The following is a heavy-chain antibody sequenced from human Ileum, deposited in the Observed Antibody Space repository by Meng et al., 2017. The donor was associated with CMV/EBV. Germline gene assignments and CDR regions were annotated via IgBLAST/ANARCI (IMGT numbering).Heavy chain of an antibody. D-gene: IGHD2-15*01. CDR2: VNVGNGNT. J-gene: IGHJ4*02. Sequence: ASVKVSCKTSGYTFPSYGITWVRQVPGQGLEWMGWVNVGNGNTDYMQKFEGRVTMTTDTSTRTAYRELRSLRSDDTAVYYCAGIYSWGYSAIEFWGQGTQVTVSS. CDR1: GYTFPSYG. CDR3: AGIYSWGYSAIEF. V-gene: IGHV1-18*01.